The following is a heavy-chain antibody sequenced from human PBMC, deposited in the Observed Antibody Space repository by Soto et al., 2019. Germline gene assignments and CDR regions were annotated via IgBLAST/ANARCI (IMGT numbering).Heavy chain of an antibody. J-gene: IGHJ4*02. Sequence: PGGSLRLSCEVSGFSFTNAWMSWVRQAPGRGLEWVGRIRGKSKGETAEYAAPVKGRFILSRDDSKNTLYLQMNNLKVEDTAIYYCNTDIGDSWYTPPPAYWGQGTLVTVSS. CDR2: IRGKSKGETA. CDR1: GFSFTNAW. D-gene: IGHD6-13*01. CDR3: NTDIGDSWYTPPPAY. V-gene: IGHV3-15*01.